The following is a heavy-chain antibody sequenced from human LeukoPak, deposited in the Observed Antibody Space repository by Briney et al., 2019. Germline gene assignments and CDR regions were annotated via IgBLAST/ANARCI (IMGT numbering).Heavy chain of an antibody. CDR1: GFTFRSYW. CDR3: ARDPGTSFDY. V-gene: IGHV3-7*03. D-gene: IGHD1-26*01. Sequence: GGSLRLSCTASGFTFRSYWMTWVRQAPGKGLEWVANIKDDGREKKYVDSVKGRFTISRDNAKNSLYPQMSSLRAEDTAVYYCARDPGTSFDYWGQGTLVTVSS. J-gene: IGHJ4*02. CDR2: IKDDGREK.